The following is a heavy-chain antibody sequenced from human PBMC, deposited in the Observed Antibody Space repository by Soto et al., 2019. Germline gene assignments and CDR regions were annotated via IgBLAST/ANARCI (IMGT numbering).Heavy chain of an antibody. J-gene: IGHJ4*02. CDR3: AKGYYYDSSGYSLFDS. V-gene: IGHV3-30*18. CDR2: ISYDGRNK. CDR1: GFTFSNYG. Sequence: QVQLVESGGGVVQPGRSLRLSCAASGFTFSNYGMHWVRQAPGKGLEWVAVISYDGRNKFYADSVKGRFTISRDNSKNTLYLQMNSLRAEDTAVYYCAKGYYYDSSGYSLFDSWGQGTLVTVSS. D-gene: IGHD3-22*01.